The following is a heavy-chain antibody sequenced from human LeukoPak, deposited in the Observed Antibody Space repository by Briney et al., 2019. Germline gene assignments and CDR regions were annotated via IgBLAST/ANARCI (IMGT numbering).Heavy chain of an antibody. D-gene: IGHD6-6*01. CDR1: GFTFSSYA. CDR3: ARDSSSSGQFDY. V-gene: IGHV3-30*04. Sequence: GGSLRLSCAASGFTFSSYAMHWVRQAPGKGLEWVAVISYDGSNKYYADSVKGRFTISRDNSKNTLYLQMNGLRAEDTAVYYCARDSSSSGQFDYWGQGTLVTVSS. J-gene: IGHJ4*02. CDR2: ISYDGSNK.